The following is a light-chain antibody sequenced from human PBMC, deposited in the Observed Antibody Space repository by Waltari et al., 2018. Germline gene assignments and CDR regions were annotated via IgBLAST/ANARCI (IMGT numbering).Light chain of an antibody. J-gene: IGKJ1*01. CDR3: MQALQTRT. CDR2: LGS. Sequence: DIAMTQSPLSLPVTPGEPASISCRSSQSLLHSNGYTYLDWYLQKPGPSPQLLIYLGSNRASGVPDRFSGSGSGTDFTLKISRVGAEDVGVYYCMQALQTRTFGQGTKVEIK. V-gene: IGKV2-28*01. CDR1: QSLLHSNGYTY.